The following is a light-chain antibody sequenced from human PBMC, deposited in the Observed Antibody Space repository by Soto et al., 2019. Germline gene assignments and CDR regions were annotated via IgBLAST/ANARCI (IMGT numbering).Light chain of an antibody. CDR1: QTLLYSNGNNY. Sequence: DIVMTQSPLSLPVTPGEPASISCRSSQTLLYSNGNNYLDWYLLKPGQSPQLLIYLGSNRASGVPDRFSGSGSGTDFTLKISRVEAGDVGVYYCMQALQARTFGQGTKLEIK. J-gene: IGKJ2*02. CDR2: LGS. V-gene: IGKV2-28*01. CDR3: MQALQART.